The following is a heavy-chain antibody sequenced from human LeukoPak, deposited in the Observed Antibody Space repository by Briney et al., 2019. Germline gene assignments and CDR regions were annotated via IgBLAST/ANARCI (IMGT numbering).Heavy chain of an antibody. Sequence: SETLSLTCTVSGGSISSFYWSWIRQPPGKGLEWIGYIYYSGSTNYNPSLKSRVSISVDTSKNQFSLKLSSVTAADTAVYYCARWPDYSKDVGYWGQGTLVTVSS. V-gene: IGHV4-59*01. J-gene: IGHJ4*02. CDR1: GGSISSFY. D-gene: IGHD4-11*01. CDR3: ARWPDYSKDVGY. CDR2: IYYSGST.